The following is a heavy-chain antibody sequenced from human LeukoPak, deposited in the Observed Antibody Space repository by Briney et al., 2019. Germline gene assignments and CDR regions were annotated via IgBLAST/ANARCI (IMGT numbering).Heavy chain of an antibody. CDR3: ARDLDGSGSYYTYY. CDR1: LFTFTSCG. CDR2: ISAYNGNT. D-gene: IGHD3-10*01. V-gene: IGHV1-18*01. Sequence: ASVKVSCKSCLFTFTSCGINWVRQAPGKGLEGMGWISAYNGNTNCAQNLQGNATITTDTSTSTAYVELRSLRSDDTAVYYCARDLDGSGSYYTYYWGQGILVTVSS. J-gene: IGHJ4*02.